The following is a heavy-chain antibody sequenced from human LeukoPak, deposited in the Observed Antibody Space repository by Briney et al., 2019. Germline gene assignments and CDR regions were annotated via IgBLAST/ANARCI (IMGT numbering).Heavy chain of an antibody. CDR2: IGFNGAST. CDR3: AKDLQLST. CDR1: GFTFSSAA. D-gene: IGHD5-24*01. V-gene: IGHV3-23*01. Sequence: PGVSLSLYCAASGFTFSSAAMTWVRQAPGQGLEWVSLIGFNGASTYYADSVKGRFTISRDNSKNTLSLQMNSLRVEDTAIYYCAKDLQLSTWGLGTMDTVSS. J-gene: IGHJ3*01.